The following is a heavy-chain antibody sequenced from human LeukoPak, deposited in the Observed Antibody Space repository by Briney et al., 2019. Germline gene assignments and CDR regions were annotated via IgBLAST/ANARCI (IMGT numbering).Heavy chain of an antibody. J-gene: IGHJ5*02. Sequence: SGTLSLTCTVSGASISDFYCTWIRQSGGKGLEWIGRVYSSGSTNYNPSLKSRVTISVDTSKNQFSLKLSSVTAADTAVYYCARRSYSSGWSFWFDPWGQGTLVTVSS. CDR1: GASISDFY. CDR3: ARRSYSSGWSFWFDP. D-gene: IGHD6-19*01. V-gene: IGHV4-4*07. CDR2: VYSSGST.